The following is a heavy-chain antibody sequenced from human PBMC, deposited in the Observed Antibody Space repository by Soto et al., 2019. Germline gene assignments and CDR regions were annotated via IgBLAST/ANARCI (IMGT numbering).Heavy chain of an antibody. CDR3: ARDHGPRIDSV. D-gene: IGHD3-10*01. CDR2: IYYSGTT. J-gene: IGHJ4*02. CDR1: GGCISSGGYY. Sequence: PSETLSLTCTVSGGCISSGGYYWSWIRQHPGKGLEWIGCIYYSGTTHYNPSLKSRVTVSIDTSKNQVSLNLSSMTAADTAIYYCARDHGPRIDSVWGQGTLVTVSS. V-gene: IGHV4-31*03.